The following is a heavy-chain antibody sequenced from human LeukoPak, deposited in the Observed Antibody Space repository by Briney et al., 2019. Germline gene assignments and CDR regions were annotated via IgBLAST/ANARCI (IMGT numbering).Heavy chain of an antibody. CDR3: ARGLELDAFDI. D-gene: IGHD1-7*01. CDR2: IYYSGST. Sequence: SETLSLTCAVSGGSISSYYWSWIRQPPGKGLEWIGYIYYSGSTNYNPSLKSRVTISVDTSKNQFSLKLSSVTAADTAVYYCARGLELDAFDIWGQGTMVTVS. V-gene: IGHV4-59*01. J-gene: IGHJ3*02. CDR1: GGSISSYY.